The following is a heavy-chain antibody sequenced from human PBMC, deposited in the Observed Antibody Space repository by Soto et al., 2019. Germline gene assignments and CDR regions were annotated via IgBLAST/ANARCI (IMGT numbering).Heavy chain of an antibody. J-gene: IGHJ4*02. Sequence: SETLSLTCAVSGASITYLYCNWIRQPPGRGLEWIVSFSSTGSSVYNPSLRSRVTISLDTSKNQFSLKLSSVAAADTAVYYCARHHDSWGQGTLVT. CDR1: GASITYLY. V-gene: IGHV4-59*08. CDR2: FSSTGSS. CDR3: ARHHDS.